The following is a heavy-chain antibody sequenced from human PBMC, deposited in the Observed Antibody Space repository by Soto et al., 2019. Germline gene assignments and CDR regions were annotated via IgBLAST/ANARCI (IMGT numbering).Heavy chain of an antibody. CDR2: INPNSGGT. D-gene: IGHD1-1*01. Sequence: ASVKVSCKASGYTFTGYYMHWVRQAPGQGLEWMGWINPNSGGTNYAQKFQGWVTMTRDTSISTAYMELSRLRSDDTAVYYCARSLQLTLYGMDVWGQGTTATVSS. CDR1: GYTFTGYY. J-gene: IGHJ6*02. CDR3: ARSLQLTLYGMDV. V-gene: IGHV1-2*04.